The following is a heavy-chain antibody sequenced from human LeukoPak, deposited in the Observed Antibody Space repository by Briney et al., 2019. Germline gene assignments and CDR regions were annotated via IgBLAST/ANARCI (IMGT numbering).Heavy chain of an antibody. CDR3: ARGGIVVAVYFDF. J-gene: IGHJ4*02. V-gene: IGHV4-38-2*02. Sequence: SETLSLTCTVSGYSISNDYNWGWVLQPPGKGLERIGSVYHTGSPYYNPSLKTRFTISVDTSKNHLSLRLRSVTAADTAVYYCARGGIVVAVYFDFWGKGTLLTVSS. CDR2: VYHTGSP. D-gene: IGHD2-21*01. CDR1: GYSISNDYN.